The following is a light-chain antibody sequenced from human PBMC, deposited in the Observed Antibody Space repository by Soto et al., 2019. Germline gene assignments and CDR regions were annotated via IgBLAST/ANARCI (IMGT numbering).Light chain of an antibody. CDR1: SSDVGAYNY. CDR2: EVS. J-gene: IGLJ1*01. V-gene: IGLV2-14*01. Sequence: QSALTQPASVSGPPGQSITISCTGTSSDVGAYNYVSWYQQHPGKAPKLMIYEVSNRPSGVSNRFSGSKSGNTASLTTSGLQAEDEADYYCSSYISSSTLVFGTGTKVTVL. CDR3: SSYISSSTLV.